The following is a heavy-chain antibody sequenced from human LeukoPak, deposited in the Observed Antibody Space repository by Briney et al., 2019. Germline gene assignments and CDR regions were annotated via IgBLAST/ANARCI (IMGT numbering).Heavy chain of an antibody. D-gene: IGHD3-16*01. V-gene: IGHV3-23*01. CDR1: GFTFSSYA. CDR3: ARSPHRLIGHWFDP. Sequence: PGGSLRLSCAASGFTFSSYAMTWVRQAPGKGLEWVSGISGSGTNTEYADSVKGRFTISRDTSKNTMYLQMNSLRAEDTAVYYCARSPHRLIGHWFDPWGQGTLVTVSS. CDR2: ISGSGTNT. J-gene: IGHJ5*02.